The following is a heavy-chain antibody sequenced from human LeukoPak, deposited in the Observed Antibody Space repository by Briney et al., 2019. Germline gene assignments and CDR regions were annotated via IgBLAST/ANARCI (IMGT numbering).Heavy chain of an antibody. V-gene: IGHV3-21*01. D-gene: IGHD3-3*01. CDR1: GFTFSSYS. CDR3: ARTPYYDFWSGYYTAMFDY. CDR2: ISSSSSYI. Sequence: PGGSLRLFCSASGFTFSSYSMNWVRQAPGKGLEWVSSISSSSSYIYYADSVKGRFTISRDNAKNSLYLQMNSLRAEDTAVYYCARTPYYDFWSGYYTAMFDYWDQGTLVTVSS. J-gene: IGHJ4*02.